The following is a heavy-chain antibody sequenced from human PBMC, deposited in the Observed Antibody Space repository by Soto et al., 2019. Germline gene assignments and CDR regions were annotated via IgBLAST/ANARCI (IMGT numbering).Heavy chain of an antibody. J-gene: IGHJ4*02. CDR3: ARGPAGSSGEY. V-gene: IGHV1-18*01. D-gene: IGHD6-25*01. CDR1: GYTFTRYG. CDR2: ISAYNGNT. Sequence: QVQLVQSGGEVKKPGASVKVSCKASGYTFTRYGISWVRQAPGQGLEWMGWISAYNGNTNYAQKFQATVTMTTDTSTSPDYMELRSLTSHHTAVYYCARGPAGSSGEYWRQGALLIVSS.